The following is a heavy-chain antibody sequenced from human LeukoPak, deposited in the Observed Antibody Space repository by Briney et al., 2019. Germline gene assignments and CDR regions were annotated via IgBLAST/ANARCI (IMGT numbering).Heavy chain of an antibody. J-gene: IGHJ4*02. CDR2: ISSSSSYI. D-gene: IGHD3-9*01. CDR3: AKDHSYYDILTGYLDY. CDR1: GFTFSSYS. V-gene: IGHV3-21*01. Sequence: PGGSQRLSCAAYGFTFSSYSMNWVRQAPGKGLEWVSSISSSSSYIYYADSVKGRFTISRDNAKNSLYLQMNSLRAEDTAVYYCAKDHSYYDILTGYLDYWGQGTLVTVSS.